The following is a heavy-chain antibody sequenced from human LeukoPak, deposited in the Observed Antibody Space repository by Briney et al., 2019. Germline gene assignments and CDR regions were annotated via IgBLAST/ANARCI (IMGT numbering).Heavy chain of an antibody. CDR1: GGSISSSSYY. CDR3: ARGGSSWPQFSAYYYYMDV. Sequence: PSETLSLTCTVSGGSISSSSYYWGWIRQPPGKGLEWIGSIYYSGSTYYNPSLKSRVTISVDTSKNQFSLKLSFVTAADTAVYYCARGGSSWPQFSAYYYYMDVWGKGTTVTVSS. V-gene: IGHV4-39*07. CDR2: IYYSGST. D-gene: IGHD6-13*01. J-gene: IGHJ6*03.